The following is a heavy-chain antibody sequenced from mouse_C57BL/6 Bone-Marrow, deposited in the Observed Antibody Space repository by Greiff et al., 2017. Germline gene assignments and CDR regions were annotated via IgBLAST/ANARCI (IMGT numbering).Heavy chain of an antibody. CDR3: ARAFYDYGSSPWFAY. D-gene: IGHD1-1*01. CDR2: IDPSDSYT. Sequence: QVQLQQSGAELVMPGASVKLSCKASGYTFTSYWMHWVKQRPGQGLEWIGEIDPSDSYTNYNQKFKGKATLTVDKSSSTAYMQLSSPTSEDSAVYYCARAFYDYGSSPWFAYWGQGALVTVSA. J-gene: IGHJ3*01. V-gene: IGHV1-69*01. CDR1: GYTFTSYW.